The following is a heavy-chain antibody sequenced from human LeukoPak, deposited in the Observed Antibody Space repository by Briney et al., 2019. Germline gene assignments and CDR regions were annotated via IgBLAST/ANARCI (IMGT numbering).Heavy chain of an antibody. V-gene: IGHV4-61*02. J-gene: IGHJ6*03. CDR2: IYTSGST. CDR3: ASAKVVVAATRYYYYMDV. CDR1: GGSISSGSYY. D-gene: IGHD2-15*01. Sequence: SQTLSLTWTVSGGSISSGSYYWSWIRQPAGKGLEWFGRIYTSGSTNYNPSLKSRVTISVDTSKNQFSLKLSSVTAADTAVYYCASAKVVVAATRYYYYMDVWGKGTTVTISS.